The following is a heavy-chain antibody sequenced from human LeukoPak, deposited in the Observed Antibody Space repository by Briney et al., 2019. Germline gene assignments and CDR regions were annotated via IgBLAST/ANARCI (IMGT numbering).Heavy chain of an antibody. Sequence: GGSLRLSCAASGFTFSDFWMSWVRQAPGKGLEWVANIRQDGSEKYYVDSVKGRFTISRDNAQKSLYLEIDSLRAEDTAVYCCAREGIQLYFPLTHCGQGTLVTVSS. CDR1: GFTFSDFW. J-gene: IGHJ4*02. CDR3: AREGIQLYFPLTH. D-gene: IGHD5-18*01. V-gene: IGHV3-7*01. CDR2: IRQDGSEK.